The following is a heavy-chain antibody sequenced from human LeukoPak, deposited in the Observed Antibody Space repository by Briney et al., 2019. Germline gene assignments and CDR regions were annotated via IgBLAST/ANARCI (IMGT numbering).Heavy chain of an antibody. Sequence: GGSLRLSCAASGFTFSSYAMHWVRQAPGKGLEWVAVISYDGSNKYYADSVKGRFTISRGNSKNTLYLQMNSLRAEDTAVYYCAKDSIFGVVIGGMDYFDYWGQGTLVTVSS. D-gene: IGHD3-3*01. CDR2: ISYDGSNK. J-gene: IGHJ4*02. CDR1: GFTFSSYA. V-gene: IGHV3-30-3*01. CDR3: AKDSIFGVVIGGMDYFDY.